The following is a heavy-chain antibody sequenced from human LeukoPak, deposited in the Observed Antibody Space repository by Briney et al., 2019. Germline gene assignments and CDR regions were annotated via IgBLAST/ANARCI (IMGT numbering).Heavy chain of an antibody. D-gene: IGHD1-26*01. CDR3: ARSQEWELLKHTPRGLSYYYYGMDV. V-gene: IGHV4-4*07. CDR1: GGSISSYY. J-gene: IGHJ6*02. CDR2: IYTSGST. Sequence: SETLSLTCTVSGGSISSYYWSWIRQPAGKGLEWIGRIYTSGSTNYNPSLKSRVTMSVDTSKNQFSLKLSSVTAADTAVYYCARSQEWELLKHTPRGLSYYYYGMDVWGQGTTVTVSS.